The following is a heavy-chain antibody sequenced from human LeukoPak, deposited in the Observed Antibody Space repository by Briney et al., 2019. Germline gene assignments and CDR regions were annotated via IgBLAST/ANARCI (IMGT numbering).Heavy chain of an antibody. J-gene: IGHJ6*03. Sequence: SETLSLTCTVSGYSISSGYYWGWIRQPPGKGLEWIGSIYHSGSTYYNPSLKSRVTISVATSKNQFSLKLSSLTAADTAVYYCARVWTYHDFWSGKSLYYGYMDVWGKGTTVTVSS. D-gene: IGHD3-3*01. CDR2: IYHSGST. CDR3: ARVWTYHDFWSGKSLYYGYMDV. CDR1: GYSISSGYY. V-gene: IGHV4-38-2*02.